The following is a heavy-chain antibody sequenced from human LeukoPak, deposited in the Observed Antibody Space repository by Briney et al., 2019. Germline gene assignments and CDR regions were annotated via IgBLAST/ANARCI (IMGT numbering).Heavy chain of an antibody. Sequence: ASVTVSCKASGYTFTSYGFSWVRQAPGQGLEWMGWISGYSGNTNYAQKLQGRVTMTTDTSTSTAYMELSSLRSEDTAVYYCGIAARPYYGMDVWGQGTTVTVSS. CDR1: GYTFTSYG. V-gene: IGHV1-18*01. D-gene: IGHD6-6*01. CDR3: GIAARPYYGMDV. J-gene: IGHJ6*02. CDR2: ISGYSGNT.